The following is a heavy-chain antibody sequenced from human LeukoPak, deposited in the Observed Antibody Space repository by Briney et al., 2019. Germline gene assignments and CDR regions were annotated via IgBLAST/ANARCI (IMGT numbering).Heavy chain of an antibody. J-gene: IGHJ6*04. V-gene: IGHV4-30-4*08. CDR1: GGSISSGDYY. CDR3: ARVDTAMVHLDV. D-gene: IGHD5-18*01. CDR2: IYYSGST. Sequence: SQTLSLTCTVSGGSISSGDYYWSWIRQPPGKGLEWIGYIYYSGSTYYNPSLKSRVTISVDTSKNQFSLKLSSVTAADTAVYYCARVDTAMVHLDVWGKGTTVTVSS.